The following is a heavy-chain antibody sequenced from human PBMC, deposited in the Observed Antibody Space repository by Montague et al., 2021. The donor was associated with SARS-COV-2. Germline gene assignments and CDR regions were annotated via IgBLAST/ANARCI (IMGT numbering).Heavy chain of an antibody. CDR3: SGSTGVVGMNPGFRC. CDR1: GESFHIFS. CDR2: IIHTGDT. J-gene: IGHJ1*01. V-gene: IGHV4-34*12. Sequence: SETRSLTCAVSGESFHIFSWGSMRRSPGKELVWFGEIIHTGDTTYNQSFNSRVTISVDKSKNQLSLKVTSMTAADTAMYYCSGSTGVVGMNPGFRCWGQGTQVAVSS. D-gene: IGHD1-26*01.